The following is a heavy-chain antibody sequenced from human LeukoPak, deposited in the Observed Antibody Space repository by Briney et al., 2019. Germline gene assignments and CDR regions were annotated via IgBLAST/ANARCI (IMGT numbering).Heavy chain of an antibody. CDR2: ISSASGTI. J-gene: IGHJ6*02. Sequence: PGRSLRLSCAASGFSFRSFEMSWVRQAPGEGLECIAYISSASGTIYHADSVKGRFTISRDNANNSLYLQMNSLRAEDTAIYYCARSTELSDPYFYYGMDVWGQGTTVTVSS. D-gene: IGHD1-26*01. CDR3: ARSTELSDPYFYYGMDV. V-gene: IGHV3-48*03. CDR1: GFSFRSFE.